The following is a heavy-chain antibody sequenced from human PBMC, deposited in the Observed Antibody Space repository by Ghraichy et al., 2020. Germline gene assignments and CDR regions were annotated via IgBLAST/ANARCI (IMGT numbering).Heavy chain of an antibody. CDR3: ATGYYYYYGMDV. CDR2: FDPEDGET. CDR1: GYTLTELS. J-gene: IGHJ6*02. V-gene: IGHV1-24*01. Sequence: ASVKVSCKVSGYTLTELSMHWVRQAPGKGLEWMGGFDPEDGETIYAQKFQGRVTKTEDTSTDTAYMELSSLRSEDTAVYYCATGYYYYYGMDVWGQGTTVTVSS.